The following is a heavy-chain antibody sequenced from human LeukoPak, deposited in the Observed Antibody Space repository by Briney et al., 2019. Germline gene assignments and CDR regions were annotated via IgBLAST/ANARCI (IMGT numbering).Heavy chain of an antibody. Sequence: PSETLSLTCTVSGGSISSSSYYWGWIRQPPGKGLEWIGSIYYSGTTYYNPSLKGRVTISVDTSKNQFSLKLSSVTAADTAVYYCARGARVVITSEVGNWFDPWGQGTLVTVSS. D-gene: IGHD3-22*01. CDR3: ARGARVVITSEVGNWFDP. V-gene: IGHV4-39*07. CDR1: GGSISSSSYY. J-gene: IGHJ5*02. CDR2: IYYSGTT.